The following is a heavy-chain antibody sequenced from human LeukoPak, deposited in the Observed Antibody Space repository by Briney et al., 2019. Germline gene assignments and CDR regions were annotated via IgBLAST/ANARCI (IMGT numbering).Heavy chain of an antibody. J-gene: IGHJ3*02. D-gene: IGHD3-22*01. CDR1: GVSISSSY. CDR3: ARHHYYYDSSGYYPHDAFDI. CDR2: IYYSGST. V-gene: IGHV4-59*08. Sequence: PSETLSLTCTVSGVSISSSYWSWIRQPPGKGLEWIGYIYYSGSTNYNPSLNSRVTTSVDASKNQLSLKLSPVTAADTAVYYCARHHYYYDSSGYYPHDAFDIWGQGTMVTVSS.